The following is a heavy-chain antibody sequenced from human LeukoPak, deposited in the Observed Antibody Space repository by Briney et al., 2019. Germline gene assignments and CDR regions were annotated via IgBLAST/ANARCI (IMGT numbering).Heavy chain of an antibody. CDR2: IKGGGET. V-gene: IGHV3-23*01. D-gene: IGHD2-15*01. J-gene: IGHJ4*02. Sequence: QPGGSLRLSCAASGFSFTNYAMSWVRQAPARGPGWVSSIKGGGETFYADSVKGRFTISRDDSKNTLYLQMNSLRADDTAVYYCAKSRYAIGYCTAGSCYVGHYWGQGTLVTVSS. CDR1: GFSFTNYA. CDR3: AKSRYAIGYCTAGSCYVGHY.